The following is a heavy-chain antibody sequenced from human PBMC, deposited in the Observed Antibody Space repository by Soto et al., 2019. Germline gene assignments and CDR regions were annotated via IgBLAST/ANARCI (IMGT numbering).Heavy chain of an antibody. Sequence: LRLSCAASGFTFSDYYMSWIRQAPGKGLEWVSYISSSGSTIYYADSVKGRFTISRDNAKNSLYLQMNSLRAEDTAVYYCARPNYYDSSGYFGWFDTWGQGTLVTVSS. CDR2: ISSSGSTI. J-gene: IGHJ5*02. D-gene: IGHD3-22*01. CDR1: GFTFSDYY. CDR3: ARPNYYDSSGYFGWFDT. V-gene: IGHV3-11*01.